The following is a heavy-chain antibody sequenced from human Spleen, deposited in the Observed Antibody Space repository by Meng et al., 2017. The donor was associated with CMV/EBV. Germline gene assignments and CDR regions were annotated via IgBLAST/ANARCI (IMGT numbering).Heavy chain of an antibody. J-gene: IGHJ5*02. CDR3: ARDRKHYGERGWFDP. D-gene: IGHD4-17*01. Sequence: QVQRQESGPGLVQPPQTLSLPCTVSGGSISSGDYYWSWIRQPPGKGLEWIGYIYYSGSTYSNASLKSRVTISIDRSKSQFSLKLSSVTAADTAVYYCARDRKHYGERGWFDPWGQGTLVTVSS. V-gene: IGHV4-30-4*01. CDR1: GGSISSGDYY. CDR2: IYYSGST.